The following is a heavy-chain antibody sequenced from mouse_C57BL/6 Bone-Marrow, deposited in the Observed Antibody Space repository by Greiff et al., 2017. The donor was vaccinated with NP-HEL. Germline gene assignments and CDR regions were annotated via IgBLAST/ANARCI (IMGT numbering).Heavy chain of an antibody. J-gene: IGHJ1*03. CDR2: ILPGSGST. V-gene: IGHV1-9*01. D-gene: IGHD1-1*01. CDR3: ARTPTTVVAPYWYFDV. Sequence: QVQLKESGAELMKPGASVKLSCKATGYTFTGYWIEWVKQRPGHGLEWIGEILPGSGSTNYNEKFKGKATFTADTSSNTAYMQLSSLTTEYSAIYYCARTPTTVVAPYWYFDVWGTGTTVTVSS. CDR1: GYTFTGYW.